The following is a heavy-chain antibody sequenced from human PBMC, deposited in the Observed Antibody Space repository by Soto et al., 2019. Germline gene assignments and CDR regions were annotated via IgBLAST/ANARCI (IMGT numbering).Heavy chain of an antibody. Sequence: QVQLQESGPGLVQPSETLSLTCTVSGGSISSYYWSWIRQPPGKGLEWIGYIYYSGSTNYNPSLKSRVTISVDTSNNQFSLKLSSVTAADTAVDSCARRWGAAFEYWGPGTLVTVSS. V-gene: IGHV4-59*08. CDR1: GGSISSYY. CDR3: ARRWGAAFEY. CDR2: IYYSGST. D-gene: IGHD1-26*01. J-gene: IGHJ4*02.